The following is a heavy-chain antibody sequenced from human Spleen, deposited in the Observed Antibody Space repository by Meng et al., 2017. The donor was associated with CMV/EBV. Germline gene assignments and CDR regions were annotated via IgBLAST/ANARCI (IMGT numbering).Heavy chain of an antibody. V-gene: IGHV3-23*01. CDR2: ITGSGDST. Sequence: GESLKISCAASGFAFSSCAMSWVRQAPGKGLEWVSVITGSGDSTYYADSVKGRFTISRDNSKNTLYLQMNSLRAEDTAVYYCAKATFITMLVVINVGGAFDFWGQGTMVTVSS. D-gene: IGHD3-22*01. CDR1: GFAFSSCA. CDR3: AKATFITMLVVINVGGAFDF. J-gene: IGHJ3*01.